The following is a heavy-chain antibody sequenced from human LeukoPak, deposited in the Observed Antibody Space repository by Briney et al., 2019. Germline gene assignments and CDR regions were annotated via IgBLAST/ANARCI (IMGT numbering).Heavy chain of an antibody. CDR2: INHSGST. V-gene: IGHV4-34*01. CDR3: GRSGYDYGYYGMDV. Sequence: SETLSLTCAVYGGSFSGYYWSWIRQPPGKGLEWIGEINHSGSTNYNPSLKSRVTISVDTSKNQFSLKLSSVTAADTAEYYCGRSGYDYGYYGMDVWGQGTTVTVSS. D-gene: IGHD5-12*01. J-gene: IGHJ6*02. CDR1: GGSFSGYY.